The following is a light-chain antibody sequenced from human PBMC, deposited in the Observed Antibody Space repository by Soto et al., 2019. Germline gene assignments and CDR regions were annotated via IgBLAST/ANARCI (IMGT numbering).Light chain of an antibody. CDR1: QSISSY. CDR2: AAS. Sequence: DIQMTQSPSSLSASVGDRVTITCRASQSISSYLNWYKQKPGKAPMLLIYAASSLQSGVPSRFSGSGSGTDFTLTISSLQPEDFATYYGQQSYSTWTFGQGTKVDIK. V-gene: IGKV1-39*01. J-gene: IGKJ1*01. CDR3: QQSYSTWT.